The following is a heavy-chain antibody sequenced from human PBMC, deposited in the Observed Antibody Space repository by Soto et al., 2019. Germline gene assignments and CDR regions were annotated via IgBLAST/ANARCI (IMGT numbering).Heavy chain of an antibody. D-gene: IGHD3-10*01. V-gene: IGHV1-69*01. CDR3: ARGPSVLTTDSSEAAAGTFDY. J-gene: IGHJ4*02. Sequence: QVQLVQSGAEVKKPGSSVKVSCKASGGTSSSYAISWVRQAPGQGLEWMGGIIPIFGTANYAQKFQGRVTITADESTSTAYMELSSLRSEDTAVYYCARGPSVLTTDSSEAAAGTFDYWGQGTLVTVSS. CDR1: GGTSSSYA. CDR2: IIPIFGTA.